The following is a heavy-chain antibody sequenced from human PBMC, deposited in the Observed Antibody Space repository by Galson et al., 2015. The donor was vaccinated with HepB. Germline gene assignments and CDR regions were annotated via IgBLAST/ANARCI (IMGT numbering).Heavy chain of an antibody. CDR2: IIPIFGTA. CDR1: GGTFSSYA. V-gene: IGHV1-69*13. CDR3: ARERGYYYDSSGYYRFDY. Sequence: SVKVSCKASGGTFSSYAISWVRQAPGQGLEWMGGIIPIFGTANYAQKFQGRVTITADESTSTAYMELSSLRSEDTAVYYCARERGYYYDSSGYYRFDYWGQGTLVTVSS. J-gene: IGHJ4*02. D-gene: IGHD3-22*01.